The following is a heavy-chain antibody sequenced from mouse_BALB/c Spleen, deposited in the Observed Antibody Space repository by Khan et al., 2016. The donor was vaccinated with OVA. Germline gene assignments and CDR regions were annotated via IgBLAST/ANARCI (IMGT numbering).Heavy chain of an antibody. V-gene: IGHV5-9-3*01. CDR2: ISSDGDYT. Sequence: EVQLVESGGGLVKPGGSLKLSWAVSGFTFSTYAMSWVRQTPEKRLEWVATISSDGDYTYYPDNVTGRFTISRDNAKNTLYLKMSSLRSEDTAMYDYARSPYVNFAYWGQGTLVTVAA. CDR3: ARSPYVNFAY. D-gene: IGHD1-1*02. J-gene: IGHJ3*01. CDR1: GFTFSTYA.